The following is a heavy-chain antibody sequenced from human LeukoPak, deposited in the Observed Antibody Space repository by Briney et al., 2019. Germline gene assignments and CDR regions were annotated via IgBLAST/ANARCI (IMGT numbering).Heavy chain of an antibody. D-gene: IGHD3-10*01. CDR2: IYYSGRT. Sequence: SETLSLTCTVSGVSINGGDYYWGWIRQPPGKGLEWIGTIYYSGRTYYNPPLKSRVTISEYTSKNQFSLRLTSVTAADTAIYYCGRHRTAINKYGPYDAFDIWGQGTMVTVSS. V-gene: IGHV4-39*01. CDR3: GRHRTAINKYGPYDAFDI. CDR1: GVSINGGDYY. J-gene: IGHJ3*02.